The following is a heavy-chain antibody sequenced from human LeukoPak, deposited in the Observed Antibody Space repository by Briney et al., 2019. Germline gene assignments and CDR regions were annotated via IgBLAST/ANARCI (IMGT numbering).Heavy chain of an antibody. CDR2: INTNTGNP. V-gene: IGHV7-4-1*02. J-gene: IGHJ6*02. D-gene: IGHD2-2*01. Sequence: ASVKVSCKSSGYTFTSYAMNWVRQAPGQGLEWMGWINTNTGNPTYAQGFTGRFVFSLDTSVSTAYLQISSLKAEDTAVYYCARVGSLPAADYYYYGMDVWGQGTTVTVSS. CDR3: ARVGSLPAADYYYYGMDV. CDR1: GYTFTSYA.